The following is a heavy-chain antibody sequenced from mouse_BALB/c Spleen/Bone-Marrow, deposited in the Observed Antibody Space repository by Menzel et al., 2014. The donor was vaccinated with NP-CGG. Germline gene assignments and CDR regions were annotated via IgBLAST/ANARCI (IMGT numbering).Heavy chain of an antibody. CDR2: ISYSGST. CDR3: ASHYYGSSYYALDY. V-gene: IGHV3-2*02. CDR1: GNSITSDYA. Sequence: EVKLQESGPGLVKPSQSLSLTCTVTGNSITSDYAWNWIRQFPGNKLEWMGYISYSGSTSYNPSLKSRISITLDTSKNPSFLQLNSVTTEDTAAYYCASHYYGSSYYALDYWGQGTSVTVSS. J-gene: IGHJ4*01. D-gene: IGHD1-1*01.